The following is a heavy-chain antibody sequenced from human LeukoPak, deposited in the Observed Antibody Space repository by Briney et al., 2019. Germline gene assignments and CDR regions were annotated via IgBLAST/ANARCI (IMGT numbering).Heavy chain of an antibody. V-gene: IGHV3-15*01. J-gene: IGHJ4*02. CDR1: GFTLRHDW. CDR3: TTEGDGYNNSYS. D-gene: IGHD5-24*01. CDR2: IRRKTDGGTA. Sequence: GGSLRLSCIASGFTLRHDWMSWVRRAPGKGLEWVGRIRRKTDGGTADYVAAVQGRFTISRNDTENRLYLQMNSLRTENTAVYYCTTEGDGYNNSYSWGQGTLVTVSS.